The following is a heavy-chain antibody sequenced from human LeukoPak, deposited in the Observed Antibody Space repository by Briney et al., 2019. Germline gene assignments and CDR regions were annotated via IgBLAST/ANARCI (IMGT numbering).Heavy chain of an antibody. Sequence: SETLSLTCTVSGGSISNYYWSWIRQAPGKGLEWIGYIYYSGSTNYNPSLKSRVTISVDTSKNQFSLKRSSVTAADTAVYYCARDAYGSGSYYLNWFDPWGQGTLVTVSS. D-gene: IGHD3-10*01. CDR2: IYYSGST. V-gene: IGHV4-59*01. J-gene: IGHJ5*02. CDR3: ARDAYGSGSYYLNWFDP. CDR1: GGSISNYY.